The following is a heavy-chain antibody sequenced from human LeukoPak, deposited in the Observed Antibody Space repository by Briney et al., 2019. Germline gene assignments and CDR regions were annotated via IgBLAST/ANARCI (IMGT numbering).Heavy chain of an antibody. J-gene: IGHJ3*01. Sequence: ASVKVSCKASGYTFTGYHMHWVRQAPGQGLEWMGRLNPESGDTSYAQNFQGRVTITRDTSINSAYMELSGLRSDDTAMYYCAREQLTGRAFDFWGQGTVVTVSS. CDR3: AREQLTGRAFDF. CDR2: LNPESGDT. CDR1: GYTFTGYH. D-gene: IGHD1-1*01. V-gene: IGHV1-2*02.